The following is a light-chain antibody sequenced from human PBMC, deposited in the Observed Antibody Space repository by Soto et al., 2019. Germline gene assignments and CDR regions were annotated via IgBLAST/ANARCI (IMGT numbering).Light chain of an antibody. V-gene: IGLV2-18*02. Sequence: QSALTQHPSVSGSPGQSVTISCTGTSSDDGKYDRVSWYQQPPGTAPKLIIYEVTNRPSGVPARFSGSKSGNTASLTISGLQAEDEADYYCSSYTSTSRYVFGAGTKLTVL. J-gene: IGLJ1*01. CDR3: SSYTSTSRYV. CDR1: SSDDGKYDR. CDR2: EVT.